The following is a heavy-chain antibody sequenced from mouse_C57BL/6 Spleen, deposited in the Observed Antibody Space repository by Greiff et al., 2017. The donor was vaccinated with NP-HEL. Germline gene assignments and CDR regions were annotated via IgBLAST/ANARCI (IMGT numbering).Heavy chain of an antibody. CDR2: ISNGGGST. CDR1: GFTFSDYY. Sequence: VTLMESGGGLVQPGGSLKLSCAASGFTFSDYYMYWVRQTPETRLEWVAYISNGGGSTYYPDTVKGRFTISRDNAKNTLYLQMSRLKSEDTAMYYCATEGYWGQGTTLTVSS. V-gene: IGHV5-12*01. J-gene: IGHJ2*01. CDR3: ATEGY.